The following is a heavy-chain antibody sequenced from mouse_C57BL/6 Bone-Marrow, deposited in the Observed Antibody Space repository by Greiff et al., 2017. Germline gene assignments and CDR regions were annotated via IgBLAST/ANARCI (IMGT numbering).Heavy chain of an antibody. V-gene: IGHV3-6*01. D-gene: IGHD1-1*01. CDR3: ARVTTVVAPYYFDY. Sequence: ESGPGLVKPSQSLSLTCSVTGYSITSGYYWNWIRQFPGNKLEWMGYISYDGSNKYNPSLKNRISITRDTSKNQFFLKLNSVTTEDTATYYCARVTTVVAPYYFDYWGQGTTLTVSS. CDR1: GYSITSGYY. J-gene: IGHJ2*01. CDR2: ISYDGSN.